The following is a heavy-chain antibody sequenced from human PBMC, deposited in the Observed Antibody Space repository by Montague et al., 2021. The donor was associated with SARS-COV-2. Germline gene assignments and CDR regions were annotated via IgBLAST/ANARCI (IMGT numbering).Heavy chain of an antibody. Sequence: SETLSLTCAVYGGSFSGYYWSRIRQPPGKGLEWIGEVKDSGSTNYIPSLKSRVAISVDTSKNQFSLKLSSVTAADTAVYYCARGARQGYGFRLGSFDSWGQGTLVTVSS. CDR3: ARGARQGYGFRLGSFDS. V-gene: IGHV4-34*01. J-gene: IGHJ4*02. CDR2: VKDSGST. CDR1: GGSFSGYY. D-gene: IGHD3-10*01.